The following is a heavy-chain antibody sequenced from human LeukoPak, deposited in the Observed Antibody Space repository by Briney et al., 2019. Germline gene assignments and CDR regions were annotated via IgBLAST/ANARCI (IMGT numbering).Heavy chain of an antibody. V-gene: IGHV3-30*04. CDR2: ISYDGSNK. J-gene: IGHJ4*02. Sequence: GRSLRLSCAASGFTFSSYAMHWVRQAPGKGLEWVAVISYDGSNKYYADSVKGRFTISRDNSKNTLYLQMNSLRAEDTAVYYCARDQGSELLYDSSGYPMGGYFDYWGQGTLVTVSS. CDR1: GFTFSSYA. CDR3: ARDQGSELLYDSSGYPMGGYFDY. D-gene: IGHD3-22*01.